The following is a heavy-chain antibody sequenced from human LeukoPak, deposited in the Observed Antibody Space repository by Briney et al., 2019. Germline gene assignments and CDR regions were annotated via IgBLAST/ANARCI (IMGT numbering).Heavy chain of an antibody. J-gene: IGHJ4*02. CDR2: IYYSGST. D-gene: IGHD4-17*01. Sequence: PSETLSLTCTVSGGSISSSSYYWGWLRQPPGKGLEWIGSIYYSGSTYYNPSLKSRVTISVDTSKNQFSLKPSSVTAADTAVYYCARVLPTTYYFDYWGQGTLVTVSS. CDR3: ARVLPTTYYFDY. CDR1: GGSISSSSYY. V-gene: IGHV4-39*01.